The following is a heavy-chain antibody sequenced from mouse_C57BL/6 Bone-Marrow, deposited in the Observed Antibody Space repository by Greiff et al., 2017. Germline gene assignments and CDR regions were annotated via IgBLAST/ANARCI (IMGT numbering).Heavy chain of an antibody. CDR3: ARQNGSCYSNYFDV. D-gene: IGHD2-5*01. V-gene: IGHV5-6*02. J-gene: IGHJ1*03. Sequence: EVKLVESGGDLVKPGGSLKLSCAASGFTFSSYGMSWVRQTPDKRLEWVATISSGGSYTYYPDSVKGRFTISRDNAKNTLYLQMSSLKSEDTAMYYCARQNGSCYSNYFDVWGTGTTVTVSS. CDR1: GFTFSSYG. CDR2: ISSGGSYT.